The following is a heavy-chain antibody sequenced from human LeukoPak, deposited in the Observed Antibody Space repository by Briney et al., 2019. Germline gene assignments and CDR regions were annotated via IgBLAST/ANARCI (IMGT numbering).Heavy chain of an antibody. CDR2: ITRSSIYI. Sequence: GGSLRLSCAASGFTFSSYSMNWVRQAPGKGLEWVSSITRSSIYIYYADSVKGRFTISRDNAKNSLYLQMNSLRAEDTAVYYCARDARVGYYFDYWGQGTLVTVSS. V-gene: IGHV3-21*01. D-gene: IGHD1-26*01. CDR3: ARDARVGYYFDY. J-gene: IGHJ4*02. CDR1: GFTFSSYS.